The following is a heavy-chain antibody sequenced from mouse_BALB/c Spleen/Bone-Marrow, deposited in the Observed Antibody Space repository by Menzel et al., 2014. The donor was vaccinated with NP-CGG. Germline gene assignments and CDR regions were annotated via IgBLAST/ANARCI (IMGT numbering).Heavy chain of an antibody. CDR1: GDPITSGY. V-gene: IGHV3-8*02. D-gene: IGHD1-1*02. CDR3: ARSLYGNYALDY. CDR2: ISYRGSA. J-gene: IGHJ4*01. Sequence: EVQLQQSGPSLVKPSQTLSLNCSVTGDPITSGYWNWIRKFPGNKFEYMGYISYRGSAYHNPPLKSRFSITRDTSKNQYYLQLTSVTTEDTATYYCARSLYGNYALDYWGQGTSVTVSS.